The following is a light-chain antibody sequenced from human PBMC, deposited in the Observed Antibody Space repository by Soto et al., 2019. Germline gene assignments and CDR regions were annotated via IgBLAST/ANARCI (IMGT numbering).Light chain of an antibody. Sequence: EIVMTQSPATLSVSPGGGATLSRRASQSVGRYLVWYQQKPGQAPRLVISGASTRATGIPARFSGSGSGTEFTLTISSLQSEDFAVYYCQQHNDWPLTFGQGTKVEVK. V-gene: IGKV3-15*01. J-gene: IGKJ1*01. CDR2: GAS. CDR1: QSVGRY. CDR3: QQHNDWPLT.